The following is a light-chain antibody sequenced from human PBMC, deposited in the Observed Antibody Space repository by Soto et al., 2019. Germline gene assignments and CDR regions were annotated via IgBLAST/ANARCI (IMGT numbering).Light chain of an antibody. CDR1: QRVSNY. V-gene: IGKV3-11*01. CDR3: QQRSNWPPRIT. J-gene: IGKJ4*01. CDR2: DAS. Sequence: DIVLTQSPATLSLSPGERATLSCRASQRVSNYLAWYQQKPGQAPRLLIYDASNRATGIPARFSGSGSGTDFTLTISSLEPEDFAVYYCQQRSNWPPRITVGGGTKVEIK.